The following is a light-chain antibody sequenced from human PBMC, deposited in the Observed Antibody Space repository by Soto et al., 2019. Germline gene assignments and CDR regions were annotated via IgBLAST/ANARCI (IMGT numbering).Light chain of an antibody. J-gene: IGKJ5*01. CDR3: QQSYNSPPIT. CDR1: QSIFSS. Sequence: IQVTQSPPSLSASVGARVTITRRPGQSIFSSLNWYQQRPGKAPTLLIYAASSLQSGVPSRFRGSGYGTDFALTITSLQPEDFAIYYCQQSYNSPPITFGQGSRLEIK. V-gene: IGKV1-39*01. CDR2: AAS.